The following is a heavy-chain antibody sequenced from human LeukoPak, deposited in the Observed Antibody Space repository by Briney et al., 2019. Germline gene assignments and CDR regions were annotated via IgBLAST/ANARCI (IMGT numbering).Heavy chain of an antibody. CDR1: GFIFSNYG. Sequence: PGGSLRLFCAASGFIFSNYGMHWVRQAPGKGLEWVAFIRYDESNKFYADSVKGRFTISRDNSKNILFLQMNSLRAEDTAVYYCATMQWLEGVDWFDPWGQGTLVTVSS. D-gene: IGHD6-19*01. J-gene: IGHJ5*02. CDR2: IRYDESNK. V-gene: IGHV3-30*02. CDR3: ATMQWLEGVDWFDP.